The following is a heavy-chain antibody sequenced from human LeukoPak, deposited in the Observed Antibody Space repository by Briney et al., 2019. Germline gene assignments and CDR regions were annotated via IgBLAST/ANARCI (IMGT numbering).Heavy chain of an antibody. D-gene: IGHD4-17*01. V-gene: IGHV4-34*01. Sequence: SETLSLTCAVYGGSFSGYYWSWIRQPPGKGLEWIGEINHSGSTNYNPSLKSRVTISVDTSKNQFSLKLSSVTAADTAVYYCASDDHGDHYWGQGTLVTVSS. CDR1: GGSFSGYY. CDR3: ASDDHGDHY. J-gene: IGHJ4*02. CDR2: INHSGST.